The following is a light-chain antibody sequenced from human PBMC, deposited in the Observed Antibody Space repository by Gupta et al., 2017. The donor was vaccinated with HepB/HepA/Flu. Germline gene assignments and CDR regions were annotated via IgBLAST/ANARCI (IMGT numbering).Light chain of an antibody. V-gene: IGKV1-9*01. CDR3: QQLNNYPLT. CDR1: QAISTY. CDR2: GAS. Sequence: DIQLTQSPSFLSASVRDRVNITCRASQAISTYVAWYQQKPGKAPKLLIYGASTLQSGVPSRFSGSGSGPVVTLTISSLQPEDFATYYCQQLNNYPLTCGGGTKVEIK. J-gene: IGKJ4*01.